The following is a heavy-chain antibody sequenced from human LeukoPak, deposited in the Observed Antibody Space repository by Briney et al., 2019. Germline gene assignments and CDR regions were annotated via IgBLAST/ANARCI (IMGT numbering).Heavy chain of an antibody. J-gene: IGHJ4*02. CDR3: ARGTLGAWGW. D-gene: IGHD6-19*01. CDR1: GFSVSSNY. V-gene: IGHV3-21*01. Sequence: GGSLRLSCAASGFSVSSNYMNWVRQAPGKGLEWVSSISSSSNYIHYADSVKGRFTISRDNAKNSLYLQMNSLRAEDTAVYFCARGTLGAWGWWGQGTLVTVSA. CDR2: ISSSSNYI.